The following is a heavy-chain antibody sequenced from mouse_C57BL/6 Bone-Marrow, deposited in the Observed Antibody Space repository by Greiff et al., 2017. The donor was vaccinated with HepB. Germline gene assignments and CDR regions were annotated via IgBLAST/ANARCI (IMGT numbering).Heavy chain of an antibody. V-gene: IGHV8-12*01. CDR1: GFSLSTSGMG. J-gene: IGHJ2*01. D-gene: IGHD1-1*01. Sequence: QVTLKVSGPGILQSSQTLSLTCSFSGFSLSTSGMGVSWIRQPSGKGLEWLAHIYWDDDKRYNPSLKSRLTISKDPSRNQVFLKITSVDTADTATYYCARFITTVVAPGYFDYWGQGTTLTVSS. CDR3: ARFITTVVAPGYFDY. CDR2: IYWDDDK.